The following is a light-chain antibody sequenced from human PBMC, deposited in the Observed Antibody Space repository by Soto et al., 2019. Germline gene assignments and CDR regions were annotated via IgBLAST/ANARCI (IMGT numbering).Light chain of an antibody. Sequence: QSALTQPPSASGAPGQSVTISCTGTSSDVGGYNYVSWYQQHPGKVPKLMIYEVTKRPSGVSDRFSGSKSGNTASLTVSGLQAEDEADYYCSSYAGSDNYVLFGGGTKLTVL. CDR1: SSDVGGYNY. V-gene: IGLV2-8*01. CDR3: SSYAGSDNYVL. CDR2: EVT. J-gene: IGLJ2*01.